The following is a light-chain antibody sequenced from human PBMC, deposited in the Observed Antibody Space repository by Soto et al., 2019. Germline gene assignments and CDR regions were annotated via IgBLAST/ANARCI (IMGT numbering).Light chain of an antibody. J-gene: IGKJ2*01. Sequence: VVTQSPGTLSLSPGERATLSCKTSQSVRNNYLAWYQQRRGQAPRLLIYGASSRATGIPDRLSGSGSGTDFTLTITRLEPEGFAVYYCQQYGNSPETFGQGTKLEIK. CDR2: GAS. CDR1: QSVRNNY. CDR3: QQYGNSPET. V-gene: IGKV3-20*01.